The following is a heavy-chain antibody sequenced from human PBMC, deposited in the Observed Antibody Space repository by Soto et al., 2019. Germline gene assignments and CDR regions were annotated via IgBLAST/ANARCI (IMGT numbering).Heavy chain of an antibody. CDR2: ISNSGSST. J-gene: IGHJ4*02. CDR1: GFPFRNFA. V-gene: IGHV3-23*05. Sequence: VGSLRLSCAASGFPFRNFAMAWVRQAPGKGLEWVSIISNSGSSTYHGDSVKGRFTTSRDNSKGTLSLHMRGVRIDDTAVYFCARADLLWDSFDLWGQGTLVTVSS. D-gene: IGHD2-2*01. CDR3: ARADLLWDSFDL.